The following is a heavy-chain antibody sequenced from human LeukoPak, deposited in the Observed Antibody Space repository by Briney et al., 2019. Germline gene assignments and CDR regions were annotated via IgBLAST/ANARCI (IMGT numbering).Heavy chain of an antibody. D-gene: IGHD3-22*01. CDR1: GYTFTGYY. Sequence: EASVKVSCKASGYTFTGYYVHWVRQAPGQGLEWMGWINPNTGGTNYAQKFQGRVTVTRDTSISTAYMELSSLRSEDMAVYYCARDGGSGSHWFDPWGQGTLVTVSS. CDR3: ARDGGSGSHWFDP. V-gene: IGHV1-2*02. J-gene: IGHJ5*02. CDR2: INPNTGGT.